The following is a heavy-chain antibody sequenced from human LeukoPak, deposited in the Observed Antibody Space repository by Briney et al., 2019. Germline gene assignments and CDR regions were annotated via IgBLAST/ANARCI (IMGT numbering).Heavy chain of an antibody. V-gene: IGHV3-23*01. Sequence: PGGSLRLSCAASGFTFSSYAMSWVRQAPGMGLAWVSAISGSGGSTYYADSVKGRFTISRDTSKNTLYLQMNSLRADDTAVYYCARGRYYDNSVYYSLDYWGQGTLVTVSS. CDR3: ARGRYYDNSVYYSLDY. D-gene: IGHD3-22*01. J-gene: IGHJ4*02. CDR1: GFTFSSYA. CDR2: ISGSGGST.